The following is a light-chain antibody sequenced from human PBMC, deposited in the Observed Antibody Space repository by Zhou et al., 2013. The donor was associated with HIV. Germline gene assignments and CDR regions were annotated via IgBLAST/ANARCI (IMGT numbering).Light chain of an antibody. V-gene: IGKV3-15*01. CDR3: QQAKSLPLT. J-gene: IGKJ4*01. CDR2: DAS. Sequence: EIVLTQSPATLSVSPGERATLSCRASQSVDTYLAWYQQRPGQPPRLLIYDASTRATGVPVRFSGSGSGTDFTLTITSLQPEDFATYYCQQAKSLPLTFGGGTTVEI. CDR1: QSVDTY.